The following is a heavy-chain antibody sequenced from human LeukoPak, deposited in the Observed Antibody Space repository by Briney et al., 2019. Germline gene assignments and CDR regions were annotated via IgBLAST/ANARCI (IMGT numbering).Heavy chain of an antibody. J-gene: IGHJ1*01. CDR3: ARGKLGYCSSTSCYQYFQH. V-gene: IGHV3-48*01. CDR1: GFTFSSYS. D-gene: IGHD2-2*01. Sequence: GGSLRLSCAASGFTFSSYSMNWVRQAPGKGLEWVSYISSSSSTIYYVDSVKGRFTISRDNAKNSLYLRMSSLRAEDTAVYYCARGKLGYCSSTSCYQYFQHWGQGTLVTVSS. CDR2: ISSSSSTI.